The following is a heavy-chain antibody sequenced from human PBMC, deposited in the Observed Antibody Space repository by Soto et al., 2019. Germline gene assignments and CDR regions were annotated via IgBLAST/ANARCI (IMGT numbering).Heavy chain of an antibody. D-gene: IGHD3-10*02. CDR2: IIPIFNTA. J-gene: IGHJ6*02. V-gene: IGHV1-69*13. CDR1: GYTFIDYG. CDR3: ARVRPTDYVGNYNNGMDV. Sequence: QLVQSAVEVKRPGASVKVSCEASGYTFIDYGITWVRQAPGQGLEWMGWIIPIFNTANYAQKFQGRVTITADESTSTAYMEVNSLRSEDTAVYYCARVRPTDYVGNYNNGMDVWGQGTTVTVSS.